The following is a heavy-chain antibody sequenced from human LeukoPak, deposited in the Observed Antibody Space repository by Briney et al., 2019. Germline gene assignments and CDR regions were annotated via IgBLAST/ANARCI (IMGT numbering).Heavy chain of an antibody. J-gene: IGHJ3*02. V-gene: IGHV3-23*01. CDR1: GFIFNTYA. CDR3: ARAMIVVAGTGAFDI. Sequence: GGSLRLSCADSGFIFNTYAMTWVRLSPGKGLEWVSAFSATDGSTQYADSLKGRFTISRDNSKNTLYLQMNNLRAEDTGLYYCARAMIVVAGTGAFDIWGQGTMVTVSS. CDR2: FSATDGST. D-gene: IGHD2-15*01.